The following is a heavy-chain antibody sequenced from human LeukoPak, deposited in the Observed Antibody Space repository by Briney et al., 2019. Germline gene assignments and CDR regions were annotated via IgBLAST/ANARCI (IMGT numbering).Heavy chain of an antibody. V-gene: IGHV3-20*04. CDR1: GFTFDDYG. CDR2: INWNGGST. D-gene: IGHD6-19*01. J-gene: IGHJ6*03. CDR3: VRETPIAVAGTIYFYFYMDV. Sequence: GGSLRLSCAASGFTFDDYGMSWVRQAPGKGLEWVSGINWNGGSTTYADSVRGRFTISRGNAKNSLYLQMSSLRAEDTALYYCVRETPIAVAGTIYFYFYMDVWGKGTTVTVSS.